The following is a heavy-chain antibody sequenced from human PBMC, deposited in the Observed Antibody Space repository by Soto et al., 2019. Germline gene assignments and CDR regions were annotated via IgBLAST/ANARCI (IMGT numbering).Heavy chain of an antibody. CDR1: GGSISSYY. V-gene: IGHV4-59*01. CDR3: AEMVLGAWFDP. J-gene: IGHJ5*02. D-gene: IGHD3-3*02. Sequence: NPWETLSLTCTVSGGSISSYYWSWIRQPPGKGLEWIGYIYYSGSTNYNPSLKSRVTISVDTSKNQFSLKLSSVTAADTAVYYCAEMVLGAWFDPWGQGTLVTVSS. CDR2: IYYSGST.